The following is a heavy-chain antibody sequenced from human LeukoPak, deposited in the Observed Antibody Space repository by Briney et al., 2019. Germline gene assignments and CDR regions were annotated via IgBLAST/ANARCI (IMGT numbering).Heavy chain of an antibody. J-gene: IGHJ3*02. V-gene: IGHV1-8*01. CDR1: GYTFTSYD. Sequence: GASVKVSCKASGYTFTSYDINWVRQATGQGLEWMGWMNPNSGNTGYAQKFQGRVTMTRNTSISTAYMELSSLRSEDTAVYYCARDPYYDSSGYYEPHAFDIWGQGTTVTVSS. D-gene: IGHD3-22*01. CDR3: ARDPYYDSSGYYEPHAFDI. CDR2: MNPNSGNT.